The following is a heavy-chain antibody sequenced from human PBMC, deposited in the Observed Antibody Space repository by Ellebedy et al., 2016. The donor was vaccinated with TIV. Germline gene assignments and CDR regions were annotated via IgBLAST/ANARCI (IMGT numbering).Heavy chain of an antibody. CDR2: INPSGST. CDR3: ASTDHLESYYFDY. CDR1: GGSFSGYC. Sequence: MPSETLSLTCAVYGGSFSGYCWSWIRQPPGKGLEWIGEINPSGSTNYNPSLKSRVTISVDTSKNQFSLKLSSVTAADTAVYYCASTDHLESYYFDYWGQGTLVTVSS. V-gene: IGHV4-34*01. D-gene: IGHD3-3*01. J-gene: IGHJ4*02.